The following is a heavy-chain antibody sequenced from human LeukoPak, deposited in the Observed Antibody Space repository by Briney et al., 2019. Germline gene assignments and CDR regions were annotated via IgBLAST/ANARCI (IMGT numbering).Heavy chain of an antibody. Sequence: SETLSLTCTVSGGSISSSSYYWGWIRQPPGKGLKWIGSIYYSGSTYYNPSLKSRVTISVDTSKNQFSLKLSSVTAADTAVYYCARSIVVVPAAIEYGYYYYGMDVWGQGTTGTVSS. D-gene: IGHD2-2*01. CDR3: ARSIVVVPAAIEYGYYYYGMDV. V-gene: IGHV4-39*01. CDR1: GGSISSSSYY. J-gene: IGHJ6*02. CDR2: IYYSGST.